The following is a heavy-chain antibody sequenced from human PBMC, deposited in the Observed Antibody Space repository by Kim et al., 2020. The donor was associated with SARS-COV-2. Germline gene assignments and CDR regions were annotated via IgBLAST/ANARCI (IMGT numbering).Heavy chain of an antibody. CDR3: ANYPVQPQSNYYYYYYMDV. V-gene: IGHV3-23*01. Sequence: GRVTITRDNSKNTLYLQMNSLRAEDTAVYYCANYPVQPQSNYYYYYYMDVWGKGTTVTVSS. D-gene: IGHD5-18*01. J-gene: IGHJ6*03.